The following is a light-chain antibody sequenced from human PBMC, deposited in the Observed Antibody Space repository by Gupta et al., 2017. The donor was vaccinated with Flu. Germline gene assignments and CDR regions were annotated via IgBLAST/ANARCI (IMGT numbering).Light chain of an antibody. J-gene: IGKJ5*01. CDR2: DAS. Sequence: GDRVTITCRASQGIASYLAWYQQKPGKAPRLLIFDASMLYSGVPSRFSGSGSGTEFTLTISSLEPEDFATYYCQKLNSYPMTFGQGTRLEIK. CDR3: QKLNSYPMT. CDR1: QGIASY. V-gene: IGKV1-9*01.